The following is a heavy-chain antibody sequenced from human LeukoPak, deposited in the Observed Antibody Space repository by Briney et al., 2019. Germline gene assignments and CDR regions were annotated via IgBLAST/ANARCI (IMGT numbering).Heavy chain of an antibody. CDR3: ARGGYSCYDLINGGFDY. D-gene: IGHD5-12*01. Sequence: GGSLRLSCAASGFTFSSYAMHWVRQAPGKGLEYVSAISSNGGSTYYANSVKGRFTISRDNSKNTLYLQMGSLRAEDMAVYYCARGGYSCYDLINGGFDYWGQGTLVTVSS. V-gene: IGHV3-64*01. CDR2: ISSNGGST. CDR1: GFTFSSYA. J-gene: IGHJ4*02.